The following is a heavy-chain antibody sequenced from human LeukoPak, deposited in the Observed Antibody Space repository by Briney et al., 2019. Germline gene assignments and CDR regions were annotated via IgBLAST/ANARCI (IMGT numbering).Heavy chain of an antibody. V-gene: IGHV1-24*01. CDR1: GYSLTQLS. CDR3: ARAYSSSWYGFDYYYYYGMDV. Sequence: ASVKVSCKVSGYSLTQLSMHWVRQGIGRGLEWMGGFDPVDGETIYAQKFQGRVTMTENTSTDTAYMELSSLRSDDTAVYYCARAYSSSWYGFDYYYYYGMDVWGQGTTVTVSS. J-gene: IGHJ6*02. D-gene: IGHD6-13*01. CDR2: FDPVDGET.